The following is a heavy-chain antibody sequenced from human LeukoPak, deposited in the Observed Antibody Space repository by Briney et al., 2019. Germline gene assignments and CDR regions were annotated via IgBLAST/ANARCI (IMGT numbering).Heavy chain of an antibody. CDR2: IKQDGSEK. D-gene: IGHD3-10*01. CDR1: GFAFSSSW. V-gene: IGHV3-7*01. CDR3: ARVVPPLYYFDY. J-gene: IGHJ4*02. Sequence: GGSLRLSCAASGFAFSSSWMSWVRQAPGKGLEWVANIKQDGSEKYYVDSVKGRFTISRDNAKNSLYLQMNSLRAEDTAVYYCARVVPPLYYFDYWGQGTLVTVSS.